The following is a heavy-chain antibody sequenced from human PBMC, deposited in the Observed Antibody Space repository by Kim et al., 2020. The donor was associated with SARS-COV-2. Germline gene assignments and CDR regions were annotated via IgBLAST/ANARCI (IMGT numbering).Heavy chain of an antibody. V-gene: IGHV3-23*01. CDR1: GFTFSSYA. Sequence: GGSLRLSCAASGFTFSSYAMSWVRQAPGKGLEWVSAISGSGGSTYYADSVKGRFTISRDNSKNTLYLQMNSLRAEDTAVYYCAKSPGRSGGSSWYYYYYYGMDVWGQGTTVTVSS. CDR2: ISGSGGST. D-gene: IGHD6-13*01. CDR3: AKSPGRSGGSSWYYYYYYGMDV. J-gene: IGHJ6*02.